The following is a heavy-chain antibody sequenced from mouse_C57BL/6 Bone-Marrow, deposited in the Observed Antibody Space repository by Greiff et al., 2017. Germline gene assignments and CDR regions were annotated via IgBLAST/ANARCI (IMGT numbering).Heavy chain of an antibody. D-gene: IGHD1-1*01. CDR3: ARTYYGSRLYYFDY. CDR1: GYSITSGYY. V-gene: IGHV3-6*01. J-gene: IGHJ2*01. Sequence: EVKLLESGPGLVKPSQSLSLTCSVTGYSITSGYYWNWIRQFPGNKLEWMGYISYDGSNNYNPSLKNRISITRDTSKNQFFLKLNSVTTEDTATYYCARTYYGSRLYYFDYWGQGTTLTVSS. CDR2: ISYDGSN.